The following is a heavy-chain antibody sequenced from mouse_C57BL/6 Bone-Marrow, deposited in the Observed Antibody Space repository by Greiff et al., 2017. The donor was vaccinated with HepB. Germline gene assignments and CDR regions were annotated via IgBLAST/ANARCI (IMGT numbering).Heavy chain of an antibody. CDR1: GFTFSDYY. Sequence: DVKLVESEGGLVQPGSSMKLSCTASGFTFSDYYMAWVRQVPEKGLEWVANINYDGSSTYYLDSLKSRFIISRDNAKNILYLQMSSLKSEDTATYYCARDRGLWSYFDYWGQGTTLTVSS. CDR2: INYDGSST. J-gene: IGHJ2*01. CDR3: ARDRGLWSYFDY. V-gene: IGHV5-16*01. D-gene: IGHD1-1*02.